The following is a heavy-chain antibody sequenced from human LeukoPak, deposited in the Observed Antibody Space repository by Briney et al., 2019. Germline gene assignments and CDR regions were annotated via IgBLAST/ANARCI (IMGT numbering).Heavy chain of an antibody. Sequence: SETLSLTCAVSGYSLSGGYYWGWIRQPPGRGLEWIGSIYHSGSTYYNPSLKSRVTISVDTSKNQFSLNLSSVTAADTAVYYCAGGSHGSGSYTWSLWGKGTLVTVSS. J-gene: IGHJ4*02. CDR2: IYHSGST. CDR1: GYSLSGGYY. CDR3: AGGSHGSGSYTWSL. D-gene: IGHD3-10*01. V-gene: IGHV4-38-2*01.